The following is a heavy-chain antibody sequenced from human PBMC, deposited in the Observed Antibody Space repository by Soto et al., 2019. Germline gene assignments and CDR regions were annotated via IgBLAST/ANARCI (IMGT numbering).Heavy chain of an antibody. V-gene: IGHV1-18*04. CDR1: GYAFSSYG. D-gene: IGHD3-22*01. CDR2: IASHDGST. CDR3: WRNDGDDSTNF. J-gene: IGHJ4*02. Sequence: QASGYAFSSYGLTWVRRAPGQGLEWMERIASHDGSTLSAQSFQGRLTLTRDTFTNTAYLELGALTSDDTGLYFCWRNDGDDSTNFWGQGTLVTVSS.